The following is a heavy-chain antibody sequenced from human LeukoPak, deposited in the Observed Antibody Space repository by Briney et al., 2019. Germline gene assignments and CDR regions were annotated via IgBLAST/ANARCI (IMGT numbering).Heavy chain of an antibody. CDR2: FDPEDGET. CDR3: ATAMVRGVYFDY. V-gene: IGHV1-24*01. J-gene: IGHJ4*02. D-gene: IGHD3-10*01. Sequence: GASVKVSCKASGYTLTELSMRWVRQAPGKGLEWMGGFDPEDGETIYAQKFQGRVTMTEDTSTDTAYMELSSLRSEDTAVYYCATAMVRGVYFDYWGQGTLVTVSS. CDR1: GYTLTELS.